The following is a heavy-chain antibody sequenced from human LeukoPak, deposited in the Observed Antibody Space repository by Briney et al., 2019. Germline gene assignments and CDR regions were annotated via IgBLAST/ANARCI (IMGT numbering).Heavy chain of an antibody. CDR2: IYHSGST. CDR3: ARAAGGGLYYFDY. V-gene: IGHV4-38-2*02. CDR1: GYSISSGYY. D-gene: IGHD4-23*01. Sequence: PSETLSLTCTVSGYSISSGYYWGWIRQPPGKGLEWIGSIYHSGSTYYNPSLKSRVTISVDTSKNQFSLKLSSVTAADTAVYYCARAAGGGLYYFDYWGQGTLVTVSS. J-gene: IGHJ4*02.